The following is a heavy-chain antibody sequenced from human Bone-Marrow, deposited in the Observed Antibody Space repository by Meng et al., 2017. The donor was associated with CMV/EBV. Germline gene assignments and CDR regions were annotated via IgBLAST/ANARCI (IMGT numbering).Heavy chain of an antibody. Sequence: GGSLRLSCAASGFTFSSYSMNWVRQAPGKGLEWVSSISSSSSYIYYADSVKGRFNISRDNSKNTLYLQMNSLRAEDTAVYYCAREGNELRYFDWLLFVWGQGTLVTVSS. CDR2: ISSSSSYI. D-gene: IGHD3-9*01. CDR1: GFTFSSYS. J-gene: IGHJ4*02. V-gene: IGHV3-21*01. CDR3: AREGNELRYFDWLLFV.